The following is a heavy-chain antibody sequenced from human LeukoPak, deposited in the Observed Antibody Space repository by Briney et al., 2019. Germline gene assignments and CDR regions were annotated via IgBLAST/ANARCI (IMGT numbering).Heavy chain of an antibody. CDR1: GGSFSGYY. V-gene: IGHV4-34*01. CDR3: ARDDPYGSGSFYDY. Sequence: SETLSLTCAVYGGSFSGYYWSWIRQPPGKGLEWIGEINHSGSTNYNPSLKSRVTISVDTSKNEFSLKLTSVTAADTAVYYCARDDPYGSGSFYDYWGQGTLVTVSS. J-gene: IGHJ4*02. CDR2: INHSGST. D-gene: IGHD3-10*01.